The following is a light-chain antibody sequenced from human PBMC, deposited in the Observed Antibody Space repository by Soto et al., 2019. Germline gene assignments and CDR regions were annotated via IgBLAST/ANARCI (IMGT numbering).Light chain of an antibody. CDR3: QQLNSYPRT. CDR1: QGISSX. CDR2: SAS. V-gene: IGKV1-9*01. J-gene: IGKJ3*01. Sequence: DIQLTQSPSFLSASVGDRVTISCRASQGISSXLAWYQQKPGKAPKLLIYSASALQSGVPSRXSGSESGTEFTLTISGLQPEGXATYYCQQLNSYPRTFGXGTXVDIK.